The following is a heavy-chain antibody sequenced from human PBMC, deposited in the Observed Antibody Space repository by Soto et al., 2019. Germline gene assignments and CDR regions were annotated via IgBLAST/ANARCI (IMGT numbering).Heavy chain of an antibody. V-gene: IGHV1-69*13. D-gene: IGHD5-18*01. Sequence: GASVKVSCKASGGTFSSYAISWVRQAPGQGLEWMGGIIPIFGTANYAQKFQGRVTITADESTSTAYMELSSLRSEDTAVYYCARDSPLYSYGYDAPNWYYYYYGMDVWGKGTTVTVSS. CDR3: ARDSPLYSYGYDAPNWYYYYYGMDV. J-gene: IGHJ6*04. CDR2: IIPIFGTA. CDR1: GGTFSSYA.